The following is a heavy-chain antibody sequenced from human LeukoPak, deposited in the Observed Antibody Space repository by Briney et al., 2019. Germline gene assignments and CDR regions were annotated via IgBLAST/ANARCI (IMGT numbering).Heavy chain of an antibody. J-gene: IGHJ4*02. CDR1: GGSFSGYY. Sequence: SETLSLTCAVYGGSFSGYYWSWIRQPPGKGLEWIGEINHSGSTNYNPSLKSRVTISVDTSKNQFSLKLSSVTAADTAVYYCARGDASPLMEWYYFDYWGQGTLVTVSS. CDR3: ARGDASPLMEWYYFDY. CDR2: INHSGST. V-gene: IGHV4-34*01. D-gene: IGHD2-8*01.